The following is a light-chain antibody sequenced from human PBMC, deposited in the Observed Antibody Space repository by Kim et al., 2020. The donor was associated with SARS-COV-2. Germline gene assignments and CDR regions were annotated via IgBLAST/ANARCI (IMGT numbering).Light chain of an antibody. CDR3: LLSFSGIRV. CDR2: DTG. CDR1: HS. J-gene: IGLJ3*02. V-gene: IGLV7-46*01. Sequence: HSPSWFQKKPGEVPRSLIFDTGSRHSWTPARFSGSLSGDKAVLTLAGAQPEDEGDYYCLLSFSGIRVFGGGTQLTVL.